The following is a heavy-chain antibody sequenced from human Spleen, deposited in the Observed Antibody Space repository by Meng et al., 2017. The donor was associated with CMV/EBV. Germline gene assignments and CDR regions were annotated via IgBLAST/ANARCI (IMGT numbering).Heavy chain of an antibody. D-gene: IGHD2-21*01. Sequence: KVSCKGSGYSFTSYWIGWVRQMPGKGLEWMGIIYPGDSDTRYSPSFQGQVTISADKSISTAYLQWSSLKASDTAMYYCARHEDCGGDCYYYYYYGMDVWGQGTTVTVSS. V-gene: IGHV5-51*01. CDR1: GYSFTSYW. J-gene: IGHJ6*02. CDR2: IYPGDSDT. CDR3: ARHEDCGGDCYYYYYYGMDV.